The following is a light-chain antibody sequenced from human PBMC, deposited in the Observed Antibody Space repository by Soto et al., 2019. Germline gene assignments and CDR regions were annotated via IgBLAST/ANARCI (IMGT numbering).Light chain of an antibody. CDR2: AAS. Sequence: DIQMTQSPSSLSASVGDRVTITCRASQDITNDLVWSQQKPGKAPKRLIYAASSLQSGIPSRFSGSGSGTEFTRTIRTPQPEDFANDYCLQHNSYRWTYGQGTKVEIK. V-gene: IGKV1-17*01. J-gene: IGKJ1*01. CDR3: LQHNSYRWT. CDR1: QDITND.